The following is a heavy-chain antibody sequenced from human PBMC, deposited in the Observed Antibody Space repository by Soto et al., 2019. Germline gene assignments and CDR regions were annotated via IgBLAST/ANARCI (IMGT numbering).Heavy chain of an antibody. V-gene: IGHV3-23*01. J-gene: IGHJ4*02. CDR1: GFTFSSYA. CDR3: AKVITMVRGVIMDPFDY. CDR2: ISGSGGST. D-gene: IGHD3-10*01. Sequence: GGSLRLSCAASGFTFSSYAMSWVRQAPGKGLEWVSAISGSGGSTYYADSVKGRFTISRDNSKNTLYLQMNSLRAEDTAVYYCAKVITMVRGVIMDPFDYWGQGTLVTVSS.